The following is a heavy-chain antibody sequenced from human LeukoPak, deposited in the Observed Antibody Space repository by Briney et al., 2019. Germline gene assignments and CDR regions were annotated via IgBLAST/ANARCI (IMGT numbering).Heavy chain of an antibody. CDR1: GFTVSSNY. V-gene: IGHV3-66*02. CDR2: IYSGGST. CDR3: ARDGPLPLKGPTDY. J-gene: IGHJ4*02. Sequence: GGSLRLSCAASGFTVSSNYMSWVRRAPGKGLEWVSVIYSGGSTYYADSVKGRFTISRDNSKNTLYLQMNSLRAEDTAVYYCARDGPLPLKGPTDYWGQGTLVTVSS. D-gene: IGHD5-24*01.